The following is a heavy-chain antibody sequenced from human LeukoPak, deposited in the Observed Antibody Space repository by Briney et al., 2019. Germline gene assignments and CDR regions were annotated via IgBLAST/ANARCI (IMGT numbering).Heavy chain of an antibody. CDR1: GGSISNYY. D-gene: IGHD6-6*01. Sequence: SETLSLTCTVSGGSISNYYWTWIRQSPGKTLEWNGCSHKSGSTHYNPSLRSRVTIPVDTSKNQFSLKVRSVTPADTAVYYCARGPGQFVRTPPRGWFDPWGQGTLVTVSS. V-gene: IGHV4-59*01. CDR2: SHKSGST. CDR3: ARGPGQFVRTPPRGWFDP. J-gene: IGHJ5*02.